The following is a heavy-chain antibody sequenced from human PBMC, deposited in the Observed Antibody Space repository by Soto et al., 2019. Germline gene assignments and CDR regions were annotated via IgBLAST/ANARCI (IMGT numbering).Heavy chain of an antibody. Sequence: PGGSLRLSCAASGFAFTNYAMNWVRQAPGKGLEWVSTISNTGDNTYYADSVKGRFTISRDNSKSTLYLQINSLRAEDTAIYYCAKDLIKVPYSERWFNRFYSSYGMDVWGQGTTVTVSS. CDR1: GFAFTNYA. V-gene: IGHV3-23*01. D-gene: IGHD2-15*01. J-gene: IGHJ6*02. CDR3: AKDLIKVPYSERWFNRFYSSYGMDV. CDR2: ISNTGDNT.